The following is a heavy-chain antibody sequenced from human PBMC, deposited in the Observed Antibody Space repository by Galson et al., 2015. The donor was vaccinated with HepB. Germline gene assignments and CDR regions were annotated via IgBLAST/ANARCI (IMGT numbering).Heavy chain of an antibody. D-gene: IGHD3-10*01. CDR2: IRSSSSYI. Sequence: SLRLSCAASGFTFSSYTMNWVRLAPGKGLEWVSSIRSSSSYIYYADSVKGRFTISRDNAKNSLYLQMNSLRAEDTAVYYCARDPIVWFGTHGDHWGQGTLVTVSS. CDR1: GFTFSSYT. J-gene: IGHJ5*02. V-gene: IGHV3-21*01. CDR3: ARDPIVWFGTHGDH.